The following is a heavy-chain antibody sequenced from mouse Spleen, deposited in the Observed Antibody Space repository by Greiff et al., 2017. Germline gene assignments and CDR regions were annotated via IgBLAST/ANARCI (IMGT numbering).Heavy chain of an antibody. D-gene: IGHD2-3*01. CDR1: GYAFSSYW. J-gene: IGHJ3*01. CDR2: IYPGDGDT. Sequence: QVQLKESGAELVKPGASVKISCKASGYAFSSYWMNWVKQRPGKGLEWIGQIYPGDGDTNYNGKFKGKATLTADKSSSTAYMQLSSLTSEDSAVYFCARGRIYDDGYQFAYWGQGTLVTVSA. V-gene: IGHV1-80*01. CDR3: ARGRIYDDGYQFAY.